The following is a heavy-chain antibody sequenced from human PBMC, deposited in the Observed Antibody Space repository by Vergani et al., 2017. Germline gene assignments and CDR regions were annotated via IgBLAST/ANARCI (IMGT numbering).Heavy chain of an antibody. D-gene: IGHD2-8*01. Sequence: QAQLQQWGAGLLKPSETLSLTCAIYGGSFNDYWWTWIRQPPGKGLEWIGEIRHDGITHYSPSLKSRVTISIDTSTHQFSLNLRSVTAADTAVYYCAREGYCTNGVWFTLFYVWGQGALVTVSS. V-gene: IGHV4-34*01. CDR2: IRHDGIT. CDR1: GGSFNDYW. J-gene: IGHJ4*02. CDR3: AREGYCTNGVWFTLFYV.